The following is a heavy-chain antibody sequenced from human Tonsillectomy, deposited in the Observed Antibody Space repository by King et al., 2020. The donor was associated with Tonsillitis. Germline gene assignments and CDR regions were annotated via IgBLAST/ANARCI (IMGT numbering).Heavy chain of an antibody. Sequence: VQLQESGPGLVKPSQTLSLTFTVSGGSISSGGYYWSCIRKPPGKGLEWFGYIYYSGSPYYNPSLKSRVTISVDTSKNQFSLRLSSVTAADTAVYYCARWKVRGVIITDVDPWGQGTLVTVSS. V-gene: IGHV4-30-4*01. CDR3: ARWKVRGVIITDVDP. J-gene: IGHJ5*02. D-gene: IGHD3-10*01. CDR2: IYYSGSP. CDR1: GGSISSGGYY.